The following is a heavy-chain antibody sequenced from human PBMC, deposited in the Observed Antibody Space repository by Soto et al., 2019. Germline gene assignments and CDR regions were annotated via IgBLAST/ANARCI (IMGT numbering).Heavy chain of an antibody. CDR3: ARDGYGDYGY. Sequence: QVQLVQSGAEVKKPGTSVKVSCKASGYTFTSNGISWVRQAPGQGLEWMGWISTYNGNTNYAQKLQGRVTMTRDTTRSLDYMELRDLRSDDTAVYYCARDGYGDYGYWGQGSLVTVSS. CDR1: GYTFTSNG. CDR2: ISTYNGNT. J-gene: IGHJ4*02. V-gene: IGHV1-18*01. D-gene: IGHD4-17*01.